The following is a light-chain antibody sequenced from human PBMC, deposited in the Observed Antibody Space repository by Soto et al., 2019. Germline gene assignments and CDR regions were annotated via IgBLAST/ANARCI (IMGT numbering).Light chain of an antibody. CDR1: GSDVGAYNY. CDR3: SSWTSGATYV. CDR2: DVN. Sequence: QSALTQPASVSGSPGQSITISCAGTGSDVGAYNYVSWYQHHPGKAPKLMIYDVNNRPSGDSNRFSGSKSGNTASLTISGLQAEDEADYYCSSWTSGATYVFGSGTKVTVL. V-gene: IGLV2-14*03. J-gene: IGLJ1*01.